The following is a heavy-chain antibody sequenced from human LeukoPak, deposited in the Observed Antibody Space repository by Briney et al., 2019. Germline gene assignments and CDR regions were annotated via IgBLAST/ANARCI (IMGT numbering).Heavy chain of an antibody. Sequence: SQTLSLTCTVSGDSISSGSYYWSWIRQPVGKGLEWIGRIYTSGSTNYNPSLKSRVTISVDTSKNQFSLKLSSVTAADTAVYYCARGSIGPWGQGTMVTVSS. CDR2: IYTSGST. V-gene: IGHV4-61*02. D-gene: IGHD6-6*01. J-gene: IGHJ3*01. CDR3: ARGSIGP. CDR1: GDSISSGSYY.